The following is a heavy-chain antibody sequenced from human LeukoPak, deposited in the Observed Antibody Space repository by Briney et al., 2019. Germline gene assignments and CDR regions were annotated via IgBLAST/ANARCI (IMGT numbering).Heavy chain of an antibody. J-gene: IGHJ4*02. CDR1: AFTFSNYA. D-gene: IGHD2-2*01. CDR3: AKALGSTVFHNFDS. V-gene: IGHV3-30*04. CDR2: ISSDGSIK. Sequence: GGSLRLSCAASAFTFSNYAMHWVRQAPGKGLEWVTVISSDGSIKYYADSVKGRFTSSRDNSKNTLFLQMNSLRSDDTAIYYCAKALGSTVFHNFDSWGPGTLVIVSS.